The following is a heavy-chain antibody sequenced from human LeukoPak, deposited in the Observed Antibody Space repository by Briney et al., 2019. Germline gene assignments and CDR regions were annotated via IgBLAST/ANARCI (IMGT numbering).Heavy chain of an antibody. CDR1: GYSISSGYY. V-gene: IGHV4-38-2*02. D-gene: IGHD6-13*01. J-gene: IGHJ4*02. Sequence: SETLSLTCTVSGYSISSGYYWGWIRQPPGKGLEWIGSIYHSGSTNYNPSLKSRVTMSVDTSKNQFSLKLSSVTAADTAVYYCASSGYSSSWYDFDYWGQGTLVTVSS. CDR3: ASSGYSSSWYDFDY. CDR2: IYHSGST.